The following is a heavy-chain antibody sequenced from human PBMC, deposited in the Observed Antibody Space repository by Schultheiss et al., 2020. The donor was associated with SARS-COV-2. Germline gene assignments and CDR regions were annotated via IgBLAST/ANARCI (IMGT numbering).Heavy chain of an antibody. CDR2: ISGSGGST. CDR1: GLTFSSYA. V-gene: IGHV3-23*01. CDR3: TRDNRLLGVDQYYMDV. D-gene: IGHD3-3*01. J-gene: IGHJ6*03. Sequence: GGSLRLSCAASGLTFSSYAMSWVRQAPGKGLEWVSAISGSGGSTYYADSVKGRFTISRDNSKNTLYLQMNSLRAGDTAVYYCTRDNRLLGVDQYYMDVWGKGTTVTVSS.